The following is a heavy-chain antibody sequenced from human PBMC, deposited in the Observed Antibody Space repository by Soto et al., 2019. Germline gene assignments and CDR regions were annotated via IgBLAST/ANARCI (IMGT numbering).Heavy chain of an antibody. D-gene: IGHD2-2*03. CDR3: ARDQVGYCSSTSCLNNWFDP. CDR1: GDSVSSNSAA. Sequence: SQTLSLTCAISGDSVSSNSAAWNWIRQSPSRGLEWLGRTYYRSKWYNDYAVSVKSRITINPDTSKNQFSLQLNSVTPEDTAVYYCARDQVGYCSSTSCLNNWFDPWHQATLVTSPQ. CDR2: TYYRSKWYN. V-gene: IGHV6-1*01. J-gene: IGHJ5*02.